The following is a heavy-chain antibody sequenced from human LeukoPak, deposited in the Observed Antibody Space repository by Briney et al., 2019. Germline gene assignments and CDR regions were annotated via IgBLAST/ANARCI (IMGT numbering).Heavy chain of an antibody. CDR3: TSHRYNWNDWFDP. CDR2: IRSKPYGGTT. Sequence: GGSLRLSCAASGFAFSTAWMSWVRQAPGKGLEWVGFIRSKPYGGTTEYAASVKGRFTISRDDSKSVAYLQMNSLKTEDTAVYYCTSHRYNWNDWFDPWGQGTLVTVSS. V-gene: IGHV3-49*04. J-gene: IGHJ5*02. CDR1: GFAFSTAW. D-gene: IGHD1-1*01.